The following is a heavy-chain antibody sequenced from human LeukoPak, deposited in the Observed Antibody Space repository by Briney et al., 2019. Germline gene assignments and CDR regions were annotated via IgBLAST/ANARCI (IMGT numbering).Heavy chain of an antibody. V-gene: IGHV3-7*04. CDR3: ARVYGDYPYYYYGMDV. Sequence: GGALRLSCAASGFTFSSYWMSWVRQAPGKGLEWVANIKQEGSEKYYVDSVKGRFTISRDNAKNSLYLQMNSLRAEDTAVYYCARVYGDYPYYYYGMDVWGQGTTVTVSS. CDR1: GFTFSSYW. J-gene: IGHJ6*02. CDR2: IKQEGSEK. D-gene: IGHD4-17*01.